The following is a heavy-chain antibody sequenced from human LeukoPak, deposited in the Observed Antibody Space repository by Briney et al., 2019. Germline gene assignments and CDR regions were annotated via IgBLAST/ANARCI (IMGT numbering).Heavy chain of an antibody. Sequence: SETLSLTCTVSGGSISSYYWSWIRQPPGKGLEWIGYIYYSGSTNYNPSLKSRVTISVDASKNQFSLKLSSVTAADTAVYYCARVTGYMIEDYFDYWGQGTLVTVSS. CDR2: IYYSGST. J-gene: IGHJ4*02. V-gene: IGHV4-59*01. CDR3: ARVTGYMIEDYFDY. CDR1: GGSISSYY. D-gene: IGHD3-22*01.